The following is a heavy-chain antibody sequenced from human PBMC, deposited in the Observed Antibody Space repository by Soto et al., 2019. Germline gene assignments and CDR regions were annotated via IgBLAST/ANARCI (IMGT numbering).Heavy chain of an antibody. D-gene: IGHD4-17*01. CDR1: GYTFTNYG. CDR3: ASVTHDYGDYLYNWFHP. CDR2: VSADNGNT. V-gene: IGHV1-18*03. Sequence: ASVKVSCKASGYTFTNYGISWVRQAPGQGLEWMGWVSADNGNTNYAQRLQGRVTLSTDTSTSTAYMELRSLRSDDMAVYYCASVTHDYGDYLYNWFHPWGQGTLVTAPQ. J-gene: IGHJ5*02.